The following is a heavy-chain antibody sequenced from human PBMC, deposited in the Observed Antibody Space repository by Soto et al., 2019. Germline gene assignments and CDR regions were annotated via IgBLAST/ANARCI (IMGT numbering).Heavy chain of an antibody. CDR1: GGSISNGGYY. V-gene: IGHV4-31*03. CDR2: IYYSGST. D-gene: IGHD4-17*01. J-gene: IGHJ4*02. CDR3: ARLSHGDYFDY. Sequence: SETLSLTCTVSGGSISNGGYYWSWIRQHPGKGLEWIGYIYYSGSTYYNPSLKSRVTISVDTSKNQFSLELSSVTAADTAVYYCARLSHGDYFDYWGQGTLVTVSS.